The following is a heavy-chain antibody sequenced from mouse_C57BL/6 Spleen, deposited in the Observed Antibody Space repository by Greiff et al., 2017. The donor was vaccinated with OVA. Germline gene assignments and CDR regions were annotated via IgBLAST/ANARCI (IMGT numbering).Heavy chain of an antibody. CDR1: GFTFSSYT. CDR3: ARESLGYFDY. CDR2: ISGGGGNT. V-gene: IGHV5-9*01. Sequence: EVKVVESGGGLVKPGGSLKLSCAASGFTFSSYTMSWVRQTPEKRLEWVATISGGGGNTYYPDSVKGRFTISRDNAKNTLYLQMSSLRSEDTALYYCARESLGYFDYWGQGTTLTVSS. J-gene: IGHJ2*01. D-gene: IGHD6-2*01.